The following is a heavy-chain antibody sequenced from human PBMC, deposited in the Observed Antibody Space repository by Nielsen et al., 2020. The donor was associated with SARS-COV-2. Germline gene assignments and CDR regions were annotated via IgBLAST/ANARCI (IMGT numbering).Heavy chain of an antibody. V-gene: IGHV1-69*13. J-gene: IGHJ3*02. Sequence: SSVNVSCKASGGTFSSYAISWVRQAPGQGLEWMGGIIPIFGTANYAQKFQGRVTITADESTSTAYMELSSLRSEDTAVYYCARGEGWLAPDAFDIWGQGTMVTVSS. D-gene: IGHD6-19*01. CDR2: IIPIFGTA. CDR3: ARGEGWLAPDAFDI. CDR1: GGTFSSYA.